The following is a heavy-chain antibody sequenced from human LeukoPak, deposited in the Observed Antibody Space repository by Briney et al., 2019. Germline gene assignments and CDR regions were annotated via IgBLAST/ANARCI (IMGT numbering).Heavy chain of an antibody. V-gene: IGHV3-23*01. D-gene: IGHD4-17*01. J-gene: IGHJ4*02. CDR1: GFIFSNYA. CDR3: AKVPTVTTSY. Sequence: GGSLRLSCAASGFIFSNYAMSWVRQAPGKGLEWVSAISGSGGTTYYADSVKGRFTISRDNSKNTLYLQMNSLRAEDTAVYYSAKVPTVTTSYWGQGTLVTVSS. CDR2: ISGSGGTT.